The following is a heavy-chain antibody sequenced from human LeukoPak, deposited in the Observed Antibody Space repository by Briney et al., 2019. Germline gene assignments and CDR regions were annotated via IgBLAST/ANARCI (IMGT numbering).Heavy chain of an antibody. Sequence: ASETLSLTCAVYGGSFSGYYWSWIRQPPGKGLEWIGEINHSGSTNYNPSLKSRVTISVDKSKNQFSLKLSSVTPEDTAVYYCARSGSGGWIDYWGQGTLVTVSS. J-gene: IGHJ4*02. D-gene: IGHD6-19*01. V-gene: IGHV4-34*01. CDR1: GGSFSGYY. CDR2: INHSGST. CDR3: ARSGSGGWIDY.